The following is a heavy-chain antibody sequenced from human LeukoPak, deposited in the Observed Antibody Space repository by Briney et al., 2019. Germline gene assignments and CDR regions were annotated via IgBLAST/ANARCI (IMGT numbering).Heavy chain of an antibody. Sequence: ASVKVSCKASGYTFTSYDINWVRQATGQGLEWMGWMNPNSGNTGYTQKFQGRVTMTRNTSISTAYMELSSLRSEDTAVYYCARGSYSSGWYPSWGQGTLVTVSS. D-gene: IGHD6-19*01. CDR2: MNPNSGNT. J-gene: IGHJ5*02. CDR3: ARGSYSSGWYPS. V-gene: IGHV1-8*01. CDR1: GYTFTSYD.